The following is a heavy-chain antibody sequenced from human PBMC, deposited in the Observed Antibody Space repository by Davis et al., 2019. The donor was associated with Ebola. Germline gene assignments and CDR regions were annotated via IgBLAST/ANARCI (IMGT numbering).Heavy chain of an antibody. D-gene: IGHD1-1*01. CDR2: INAGNGNT. J-gene: IGHJ6*03. CDR3: ARDPALTTNYYYYYMDV. CDR1: GYTFTSYA. Sequence: ASVKVSCKASGYTFTSYAMHWVRQAPGKRLEWMGWINAGNGNTKYSQKFQGRVTITRDTSASTAYMELSSLRSEDTAVYYCARDPALTTNYYYYYMDVWGKGTTVTVSS. V-gene: IGHV1-3*01.